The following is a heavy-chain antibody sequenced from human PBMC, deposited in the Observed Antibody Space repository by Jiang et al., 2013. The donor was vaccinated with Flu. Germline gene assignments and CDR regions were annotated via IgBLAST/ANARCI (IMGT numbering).Heavy chain of an antibody. J-gene: IGHJ4*02. CDR1: GVTFNNFA. CDR3: ARYSGPYYGQRAYYSFDY. Sequence: KPGSSVKVSCKASGVTFNNFAITWVRQAPGQGLEWMGRIIPTRDLSNFAEKFQGRVTITADKSTSTAYMQLSSLRSEDTAVYYCARYSGPYYGQRAYYSFDYWGQGTLVTVSS. V-gene: IGHV1-69*04. CDR2: IIPTRDLS. D-gene: IGHD3-22*01.